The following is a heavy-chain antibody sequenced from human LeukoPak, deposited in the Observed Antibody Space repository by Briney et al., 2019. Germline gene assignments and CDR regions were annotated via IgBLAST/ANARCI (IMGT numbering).Heavy chain of an antibody. CDR2: ISPSTSTI. J-gene: IGHJ3*02. CDR1: GFSFSSYS. D-gene: IGHD6-19*01. CDR3: AREGQWRSFDI. V-gene: IGHV3-48*04. Sequence: GGSLRLSCAASGFSFSSYSMNWVRQAPGKGLEWISSISPSTSTIYYAESVKGRFTISRDNAKNSLYLQMNSLRAEDTAVYYCAREGQWRSFDIWGQGTMVTVSS.